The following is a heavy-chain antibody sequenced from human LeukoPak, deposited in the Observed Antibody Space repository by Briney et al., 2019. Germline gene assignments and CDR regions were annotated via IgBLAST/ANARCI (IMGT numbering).Heavy chain of an antibody. CDR3: ASLNWGSGDY. CDR2: ISSSSSTI. J-gene: IGHJ4*02. V-gene: IGHV3-48*01. D-gene: IGHD7-27*01. CDR1: GFTFNSYS. Sequence: GGSLRLSCAASGFTFNSYSMNWVRQAPGKGLEWVSYISSSSSTIYYADSVKGRFTISRDNAKSSLYLQMNSLRAEDTAVYYCASLNWGSGDYWGQGTLVTVSS.